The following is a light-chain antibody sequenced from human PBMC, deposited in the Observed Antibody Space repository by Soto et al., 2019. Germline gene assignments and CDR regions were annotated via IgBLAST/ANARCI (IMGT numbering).Light chain of an antibody. V-gene: IGKV3-20*01. CDR2: DAS. CDR3: HQYDTLPIT. J-gene: IGKJ4*01. CDR1: QSVGSGH. Sequence: EIVLTQSPGTLSLSPGERATLSCRASQSVGSGHLAWYQQKPGRAPRLLIYDASDRATGIPDRFTGSGSGTFFTLTISRLEPEDFAVYYCHQYDTLPITFGGGAEVEIK.